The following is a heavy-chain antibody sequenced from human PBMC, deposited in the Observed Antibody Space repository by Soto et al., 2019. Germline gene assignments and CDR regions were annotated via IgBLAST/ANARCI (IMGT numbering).Heavy chain of an antibody. J-gene: IGHJ6*02. CDR1: GFTFSNAW. D-gene: IGHD3-10*01. Sequence: GGSLRLSCAASGFTFSNAWMNWVRQAPGKGLEWVGRIKSKTDGGTTDYTAPVKGRFTISRDDSKNTLYLQMNSLKTEDTAVYYCTTAWAPYYGSGSSQRSYYYYGMDVWGQGTTVTVSS. CDR2: IKSKTDGGTT. CDR3: TTAWAPYYGSGSSQRSYYYYGMDV. V-gene: IGHV3-15*07.